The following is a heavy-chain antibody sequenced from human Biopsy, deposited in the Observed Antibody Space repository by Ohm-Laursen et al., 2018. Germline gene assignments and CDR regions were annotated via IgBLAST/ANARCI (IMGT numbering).Heavy chain of an antibody. V-gene: IGHV3-48*03. Sequence: SLRLSCAASGFAFNLYEMNWVRQAPGKGMEWISYIYGGGNPVSYADSVKGRFTISRDNAHNSLYLHMNSLRAEDTAVYYCASLNSGTYDASDLWGQGTMVIVSS. CDR1: GFAFNLYE. D-gene: IGHD1-26*01. CDR2: IYGGGNPV. J-gene: IGHJ3*01. CDR3: ASLNSGTYDASDL.